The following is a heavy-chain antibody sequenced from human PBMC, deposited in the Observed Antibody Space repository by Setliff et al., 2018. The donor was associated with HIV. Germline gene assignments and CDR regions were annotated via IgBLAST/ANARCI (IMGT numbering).Heavy chain of an antibody. CDR1: GGSLSVYY. J-gene: IGHJ4*02. D-gene: IGHD4-17*01. V-gene: IGHV4-4*07. CDR2: IYPSGSI. Sequence: PSETLSLTCTLSGGSLSVYYGSWIRQPAGKGMEWIGRIYPSGSISYNPYLQTRVVMSVDTSKNQFSLRLISVTAADTAVYFCARVSKGDYGGNFDSWGQGTLVTVSS. CDR3: ARVSKGDYGGNFDS.